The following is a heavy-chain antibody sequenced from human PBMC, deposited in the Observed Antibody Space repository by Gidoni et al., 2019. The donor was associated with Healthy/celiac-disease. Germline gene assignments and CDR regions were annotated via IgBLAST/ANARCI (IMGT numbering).Heavy chain of an antibody. J-gene: IGHJ6*02. Sequence: EVQLVRSGAEVTQPGESLKIHRKGSGYSLTSYWLGGVRQMPGQGLEWMGIIYPGDSYTRYSPSFQSQVTISADKSISTAYLQWSSLKASDTAMYYCARRAVGRDYYYGMDVWGQGTTVTVSS. CDR2: IYPGDSYT. CDR3: ARRAVGRDYYYGMDV. D-gene: IGHD3-10*01. CDR1: GYSLTSYW. V-gene: IGHV5-51*03.